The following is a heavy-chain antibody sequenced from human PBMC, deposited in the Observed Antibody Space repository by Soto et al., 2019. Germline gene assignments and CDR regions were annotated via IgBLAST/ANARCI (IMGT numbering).Heavy chain of an antibody. V-gene: IGHV5-10-1*01. CDR3: AWLTYYYDSSGPGDYYGMDV. CDR2: IDPSDSYT. CDR1: GYSFTSYW. D-gene: IGHD3-22*01. J-gene: IGHJ6*02. Sequence: PGESLKISCKGSGYSFTSYWISWVRQMPGKGLEGMGRIDPSDSYTNYSPSFQGHVTISADKSISTAYLQWSSLKASDTAMYYCAWLTYYYDSSGPGDYYGMDVWGQGTTVTVSS.